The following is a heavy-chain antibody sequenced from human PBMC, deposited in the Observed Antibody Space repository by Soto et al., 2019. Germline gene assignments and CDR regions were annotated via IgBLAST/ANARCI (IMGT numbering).Heavy chain of an antibody. J-gene: IGHJ4*02. CDR1: GGSISSYY. CDR3: ARVYGDYDYFDY. D-gene: IGHD4-17*01. V-gene: IGHV4-59*01. Sequence: SGTLSLTCTVSGGSISSYYWSWIRQPPGKGLEWIGYIYYSGSTNYNPSLKSRVTISVDTSKNQFSPKLSSVTAADTAVYYCARVYGDYDYFDYWGQGALVTVSS. CDR2: IYYSGST.